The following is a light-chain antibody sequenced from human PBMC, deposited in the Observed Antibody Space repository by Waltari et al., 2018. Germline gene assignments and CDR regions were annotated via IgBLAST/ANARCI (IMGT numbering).Light chain of an antibody. CDR1: SSNIGAGYD. V-gene: IGLV1-40*01. CDR3: QSYDSSLSGYI. Sequence: QSVLTQPPSVSGAPGQTVTISCTGSSSNIGAGYDVHWCQQFPGTAPKLLIYGNINRPSGVPDRFSGSKSGTSASLAITGLQAEDEADYYCQSYDSSLSGYIFGPVTTVTVL. J-gene: IGLJ1*01. CDR2: GNI.